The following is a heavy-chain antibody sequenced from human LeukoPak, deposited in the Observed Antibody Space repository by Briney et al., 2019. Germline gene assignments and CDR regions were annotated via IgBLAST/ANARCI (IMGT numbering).Heavy chain of an antibody. CDR1: GFTFSSYA. Sequence: GGSLRLSCAASGFTFSSYAMSWVRQAPGKGLEWVSAISGSGGSTYYADSVKGRFSMSRDNSKNTLYLQMNSLRAEDTAVYYCAKGASWLLSGQEYFQHWGQGTLVTVSS. V-gene: IGHV3-23*01. D-gene: IGHD3-3*01. CDR2: ISGSGGST. J-gene: IGHJ1*01. CDR3: AKGASWLLSGQEYFQH.